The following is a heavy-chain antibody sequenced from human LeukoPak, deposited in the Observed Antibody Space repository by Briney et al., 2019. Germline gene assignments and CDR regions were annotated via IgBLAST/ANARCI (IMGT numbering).Heavy chain of an antibody. CDR3: AKGRIAAAGTHSDY. CDR1: GFTFSSYW. D-gene: IGHD6-13*01. CDR2: IKQDGSEK. Sequence: SGGSLRLSCAASGFTFSSYWMSWVRQAPGKGLEWVANIKQDGSEKYYVDSVKGRFTISRDNSKNTLYLQMNSLRAEDTAVYYCAKGRIAAAGTHSDYWGQGTLVTVSS. V-gene: IGHV3-7*03. J-gene: IGHJ4*02.